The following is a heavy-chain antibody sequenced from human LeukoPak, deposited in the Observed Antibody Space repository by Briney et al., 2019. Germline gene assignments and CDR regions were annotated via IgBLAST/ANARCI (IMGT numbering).Heavy chain of an antibody. V-gene: IGHV3-23*01. CDR2: ISGSGGST. CDR1: GFTFSSYA. Sequence: PGGSLRLSCAASGFTFSSYAMSWVRQAPGKGLEWVSAISGSGGSTYYADSVKGRFTISRDNSKNTLYLQMNSLRAEDTAVYYCERGTPSYCSGGSCYSDYFDYWGQGTLVTVSS. J-gene: IGHJ4*02. D-gene: IGHD2-15*01. CDR3: ERGTPSYCSGGSCYSDYFDY.